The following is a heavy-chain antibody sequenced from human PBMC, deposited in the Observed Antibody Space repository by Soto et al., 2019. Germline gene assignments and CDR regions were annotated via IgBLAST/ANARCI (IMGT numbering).Heavy chain of an antibody. CDR1: GGTFSSYA. Sequence: ASVKVSCKASGGTFSSYAISWERQAPGQGLEWMGGIIPIFGTANYAQKVQGRVTITADESTSTAYMELSSLRSEDTAVYYCASGSKVGAPKDYYYGMDVWGQGTTVTVSS. CDR3: ASGSKVGAPKDYYYGMDV. J-gene: IGHJ6*02. CDR2: IIPIFGTA. D-gene: IGHD1-26*01. V-gene: IGHV1-69*13.